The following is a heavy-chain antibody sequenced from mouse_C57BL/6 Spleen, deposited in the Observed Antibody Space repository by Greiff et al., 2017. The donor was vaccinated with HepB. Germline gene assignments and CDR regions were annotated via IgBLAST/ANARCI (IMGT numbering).Heavy chain of an antibody. D-gene: IGHD2-4*01. CDR3: ARGRGYYDYDVPFAY. V-gene: IGHV1-76*01. CDR1: GYTFTDYY. CDR2: IYPGSGNT. Sequence: VQLQQSGAELVRPGASVKLSCKASGYTFTDYYINWVKQRPGQGLEWIARIYPGSGNTYYNEKFKGKATLTAEKSSSTAYMQLSSLTSEDSAVYCGARGRGYYDYDVPFAYWGQGTLVTVSA. J-gene: IGHJ3*01.